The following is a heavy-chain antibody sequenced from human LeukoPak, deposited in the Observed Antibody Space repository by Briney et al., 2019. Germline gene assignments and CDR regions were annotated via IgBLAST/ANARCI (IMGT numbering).Heavy chain of an antibody. Sequence: GGSLRLSCTTSGFTFGDYAMSWVRQAPGKGLEWVSFIRRKAHGGTTEYAASVKGRFSSSREDSKSIAYLQMNSLKTEDTAVYFCTRVTYYYDNSGYFHFDSWGQGSLVTVSS. CDR1: GFTFGDYA. V-gene: IGHV3-49*04. D-gene: IGHD3-22*01. J-gene: IGHJ4*02. CDR3: TRVTYYYDNSGYFHFDS. CDR2: IRRKAHGGTT.